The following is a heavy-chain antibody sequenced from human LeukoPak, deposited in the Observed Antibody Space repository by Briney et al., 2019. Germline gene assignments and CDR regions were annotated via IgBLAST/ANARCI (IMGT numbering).Heavy chain of an antibody. D-gene: IGHD3-10*01. CDR2: ISSSGSTI. CDR3: ARDRILWFGELFYYGMDV. V-gene: IGHV3-48*03. CDR1: GFTFSSYE. J-gene: IGHJ6*04. Sequence: GGSLRLSCAASGFTFSSYEMNWARQAPGKGLEWVSYISSSGSTIYYADSVKGRFTISRDNAKNSLYLQMNSLRAEDTAVYYCARDRILWFGELFYYGMDVWGKGTTVTVSS.